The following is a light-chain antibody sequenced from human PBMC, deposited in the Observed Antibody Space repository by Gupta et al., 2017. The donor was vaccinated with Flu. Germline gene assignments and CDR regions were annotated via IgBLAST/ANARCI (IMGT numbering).Light chain of an antibody. CDR1: QSISSY. Sequence: PSSRSASVGDRVTITCRASQSISSYLNWYQQKPGKAPKLLIYAASSLQSGVPSRFSGSGSGTDFTLTISRLQPEDFATYYCQQSDSTPLTFGQGTKLEIK. J-gene: IGKJ2*01. CDR3: QQSDSTPLT. CDR2: AAS. V-gene: IGKV1-39*01.